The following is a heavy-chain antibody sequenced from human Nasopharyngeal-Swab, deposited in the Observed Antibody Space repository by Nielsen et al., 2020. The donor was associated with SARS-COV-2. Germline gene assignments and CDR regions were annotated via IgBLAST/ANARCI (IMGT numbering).Heavy chain of an antibody. CDR2: INHSGST. Sequence: GSLRLSCAVYGGSFSGYYWSWIRQPPGKGLEWIGEINHSGSTNYNPSLKSRVTISVDTSKNQFSLKLSSVTAADMAVYYCARVTPRRNGATFSIDYWGQGTLVTVSS. V-gene: IGHV4-34*01. D-gene: IGHD1-26*01. CDR1: GGSFSGYY. J-gene: IGHJ4*02. CDR3: ARVTPRRNGATFSIDY.